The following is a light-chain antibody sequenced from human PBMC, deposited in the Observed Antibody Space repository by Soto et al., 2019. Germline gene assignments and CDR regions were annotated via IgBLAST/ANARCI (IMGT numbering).Light chain of an antibody. CDR2: SND. CDR1: SSNIGGNY. Sequence: QAVVTQPPSASGTPGQRVTISCSGSSSNIGGNYVYWYQQVPGTAPKVLIYSNDQRPSGVPDRFSGSKSGTSASLAISGLRSEDEADYYCASWDDSLSGPVFGGGTKLTVL. V-gene: IGLV1-47*02. CDR3: ASWDDSLSGPV. J-gene: IGLJ3*02.